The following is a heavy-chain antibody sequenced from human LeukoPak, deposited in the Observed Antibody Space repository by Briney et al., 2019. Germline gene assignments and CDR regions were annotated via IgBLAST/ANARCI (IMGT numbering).Heavy chain of an antibody. D-gene: IGHD1-26*01. J-gene: IGHJ6*03. CDR3: ARVQRKRGIVGPTLYYMDV. Sequence: SETLSLTCAVYGGSFSGYYWSWIRQPPGKGLEWIGAINHSGSTNYNPSLKSRVTISVDTSNNQFSLKLSSVTAADTAVYYCARVQRKRGIVGPTLYYMDVWGKGTTVIVSS. V-gene: IGHV4-34*01. CDR2: INHSGST. CDR1: GGSFSGYY.